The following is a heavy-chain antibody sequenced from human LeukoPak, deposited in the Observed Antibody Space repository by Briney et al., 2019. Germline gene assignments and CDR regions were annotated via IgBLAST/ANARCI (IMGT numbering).Heavy chain of an antibody. CDR1: GYTFTSYA. Sequence: ASVKVSCTASGYTFTSYAMNWVRQAPGQGLEWMGWFNTNTGNPTYAQGFTGRFVFSLDTSVSTAYLQISSLKAEDTAVYYCARDQGYDFWSVPDDAFDIWGQGTMVTVSS. D-gene: IGHD3-3*01. CDR3: ARDQGYDFWSVPDDAFDI. V-gene: IGHV7-4-1*02. J-gene: IGHJ3*02. CDR2: FNTNTGNP.